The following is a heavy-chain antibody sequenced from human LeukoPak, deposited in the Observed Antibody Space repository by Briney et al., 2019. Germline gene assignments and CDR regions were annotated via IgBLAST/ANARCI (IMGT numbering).Heavy chain of an antibody. Sequence: PSETLSLTCTVSGGSISSYYWSWIRQPPGKGLEWLGYIYYSGSTNYKPSLKSRVTISVDTSKNQFSLKLSSVTAADTAVYYCARDGYNYYFDYWGQGTLVTVSS. CDR2: IYYSGST. D-gene: IGHD5-24*01. CDR3: ARDGYNYYFDY. V-gene: IGHV4-59*01. J-gene: IGHJ4*02. CDR1: GGSISSYY.